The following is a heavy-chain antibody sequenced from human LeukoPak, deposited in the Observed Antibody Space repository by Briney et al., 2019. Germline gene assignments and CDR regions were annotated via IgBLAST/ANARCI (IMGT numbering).Heavy chain of an antibody. Sequence: GGSLRLSCAASGFTFSSYAMSWVRQAPGKGLEWVSAICGSGGSTYYADSVKGRFTTSRDNSKNTLYLQMNSLRAEDTAVYYCAKDLEPTAAGQIDYWGQGTLVTVSS. CDR2: ICGSGGST. V-gene: IGHV3-23*01. CDR1: GFTFSSYA. D-gene: IGHD6-13*01. J-gene: IGHJ4*02. CDR3: AKDLEPTAAGQIDY.